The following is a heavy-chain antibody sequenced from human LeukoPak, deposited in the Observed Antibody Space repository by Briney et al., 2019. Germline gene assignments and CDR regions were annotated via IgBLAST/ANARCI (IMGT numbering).Heavy chain of an antibody. J-gene: IGHJ6*02. D-gene: IGHD3-22*01. V-gene: IGHV4-59*01. CDR2: IYYSGST. Sequence: SETLSLTCTASGGSISSYYWSWLRQPPGKGLEWIGYIYYSGSTNYNPSLKSRVTISVDTSKNQFSLKLSSVTAADTAVYYFAREGRYYYDSSGYPRYSYYYGMDVWGQGTTVTVSS. CDR3: AREGRYYYDSSGYPRYSYYYGMDV. CDR1: GGSISSYY.